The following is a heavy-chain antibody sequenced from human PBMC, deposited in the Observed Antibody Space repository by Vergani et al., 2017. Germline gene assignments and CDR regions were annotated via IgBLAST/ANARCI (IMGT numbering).Heavy chain of an antibody. Sequence: EVQLVESGGGLVQPGRSLRLSCAASGFTFDDYAMHWVRQAPGKGLEWVSGISWNSGSIGYADSVKGRFTISRDNAKNSLYLQMNSLRAEDTAVYYCARMETYYDFWSENVYYYYYYMDVWGKGTTVTVSS. CDR3: ARMETYYDFWSENVYYYYYYMDV. V-gene: IGHV3-9*01. J-gene: IGHJ6*03. CDR1: GFTFDDYA. D-gene: IGHD3-3*01. CDR2: ISWNSGSI.